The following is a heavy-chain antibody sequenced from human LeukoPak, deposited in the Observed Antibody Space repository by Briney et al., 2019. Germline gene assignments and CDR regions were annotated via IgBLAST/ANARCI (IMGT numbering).Heavy chain of an antibody. CDR2: ISYDGSNK. D-gene: IGHD6-19*01. CDR3: ARRSGIAVAGAFDY. Sequence: PGGSLRLSCAASGFTFSSYGMSWVRQAPGKGLEWVALISYDGSNKYYADSVKGRFTISRDNSKNTLYLQMNSLRAEDTAVYYCARRSGIAVAGAFDYWGQGTLVTVSS. J-gene: IGHJ4*02. V-gene: IGHV3-30*03. CDR1: GFTFSSYG.